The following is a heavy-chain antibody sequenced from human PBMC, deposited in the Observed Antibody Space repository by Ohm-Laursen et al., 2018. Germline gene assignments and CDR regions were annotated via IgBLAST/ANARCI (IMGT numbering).Heavy chain of an antibody. CDR1: GFTFNTYA. Sequence: SLRLSCSASGFTFNTYAMNWVRQAPGKGLEWISAISGSGGSTYYADSVKGRFTISKDNSKNTLYLQMNSLRAEDTAVYYCAKSGNIVVGATTNYYFDYWGQGTLVTVSS. V-gene: IGHV3-23*01. CDR2: ISGSGGST. J-gene: IGHJ4*02. CDR3: AKSGNIVVGATTNYYFDY. D-gene: IGHD1-26*01.